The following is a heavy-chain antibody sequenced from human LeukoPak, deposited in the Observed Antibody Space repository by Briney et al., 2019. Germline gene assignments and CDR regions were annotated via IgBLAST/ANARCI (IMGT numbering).Heavy chain of an antibody. CDR1: GYTFTSYG. D-gene: IGHD3-10*01. J-gene: IGHJ3*02. CDR2: MSAYNGNT. Sequence: ASVKVSCKASGYTFTSYGISWVRQAPGQGLEWMGWMSAYNGNTNYAQKLQGRVTMTTDTSTSTAYMELRSLRSDDTAVYYCARDVELWFGELFVSAFDIWGQGTMVTVSS. V-gene: IGHV1-18*01. CDR3: ARDVELWFGELFVSAFDI.